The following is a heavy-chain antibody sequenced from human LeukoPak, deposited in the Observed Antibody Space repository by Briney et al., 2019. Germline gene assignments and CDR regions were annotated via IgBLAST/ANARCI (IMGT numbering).Heavy chain of an antibody. V-gene: IGHV3-23*01. Sequence: GGSLRLSCAASGFTFSSYAMIWVRQTPGKGLEWVSAISGSGGSTYYADSVKGRFTISRDNSKNTLYLQMNSLRAEDTAVYYCAKVLMATIRHQFAFDYWGQGTLVTVSS. D-gene: IGHD5-24*01. CDR3: AKVLMATIRHQFAFDY. CDR2: ISGSGGST. CDR1: GFTFSSYA. J-gene: IGHJ4*02.